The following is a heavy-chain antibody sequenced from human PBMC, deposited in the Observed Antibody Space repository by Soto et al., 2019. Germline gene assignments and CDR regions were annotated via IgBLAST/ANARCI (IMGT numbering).Heavy chain of an antibody. D-gene: IGHD6-19*01. CDR2: IIPIFGTA. V-gene: IGHV1-69*01. J-gene: IGHJ6*02. Sequence: QVQLVQSGAEVKKPGSSVKVSCKASGGTFSSYAISWVRQAPGQGLEWMGGIIPIFGTANYAQKCQGRVTITADESTSTAYMELSSLRSEDTAVYYCASPASGWRGTDYYYYGMDVWGQGTTVTVSS. CDR3: ASPASGWRGTDYYYYGMDV. CDR1: GGTFSSYA.